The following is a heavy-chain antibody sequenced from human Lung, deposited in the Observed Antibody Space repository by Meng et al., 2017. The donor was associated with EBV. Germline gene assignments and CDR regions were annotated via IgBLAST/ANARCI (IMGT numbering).Heavy chain of an antibody. CDR3: ASPGRYYDSSGYLGDFDS. V-gene: IGHV4-39*07. Sequence: QWQLHGSGPGLVKPSETLSLTCTVSGGSIASGSYYWGWIRQPPGKGLEWIGSTYYSGRTYYNPSLKSRASISLDTSKNQFSLMLTSVTAADTAVYYCASPGRYYDSSGYLGDFDSWGQGTLVTVSS. CDR2: TYYSGRT. D-gene: IGHD3-22*01. CDR1: GGSIASGSYY. J-gene: IGHJ4*02.